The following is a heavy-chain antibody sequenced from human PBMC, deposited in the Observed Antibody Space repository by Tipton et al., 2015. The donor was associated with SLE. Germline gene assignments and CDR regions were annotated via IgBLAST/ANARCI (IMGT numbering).Heavy chain of an antibody. D-gene: IGHD4-17*01. CDR3: VRYMTKVTPYNYYGLDV. Sequence: TLSLTCTASGGSISTYYWSWIRQPPGKGLEWIGYVHNSGSSNYNPSLKSRVTFSVDTSKNQVSLKLTSVTAADTALYYCVRYMTKVTPYNYYGLDVWGQGTTVIVSS. CDR2: VHNSGSS. V-gene: IGHV4-59*08. J-gene: IGHJ6*02. CDR1: GGSISTYY.